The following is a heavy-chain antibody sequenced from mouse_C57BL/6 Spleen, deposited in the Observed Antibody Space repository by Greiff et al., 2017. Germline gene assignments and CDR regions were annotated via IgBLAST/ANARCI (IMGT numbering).Heavy chain of an antibody. CDR1: GYAFSSSW. Sequence: QVQLQQSGPELVKPGASVKISCKASGYAFSSSWMNWVKQRPGKGLEWIGRIYPGDGNTNYNGKFKGKATLTADKSSSTTYMQLSSPTSEDSAVDVCAREYYYGSSYSYYAMGYWGQGTSVTVSA. D-gene: IGHD1-1*01. CDR3: AREYYYGSSYSYYAMGY. J-gene: IGHJ4*01. CDR2: IYPGDGNT. V-gene: IGHV1-82*01.